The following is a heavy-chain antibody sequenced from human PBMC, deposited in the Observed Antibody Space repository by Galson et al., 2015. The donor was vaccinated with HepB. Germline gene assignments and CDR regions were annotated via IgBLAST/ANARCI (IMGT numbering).Heavy chain of an antibody. Sequence: SLRLSCAGSGFIFRHHAMAWIRQAPGKGMEWVSGINGRGSTRSYSDAVKGRFSISRDNSKDTVFLQMDNLRAEDTAVYYCVKEGSWFGGDWFDPWGQGALVTVS. V-gene: IGHV3-23*01. CDR1: GFIFRHHA. CDR2: INGRGSTR. D-gene: IGHD3-16*01. J-gene: IGHJ5*02. CDR3: VKEGSWFGGDWFDP.